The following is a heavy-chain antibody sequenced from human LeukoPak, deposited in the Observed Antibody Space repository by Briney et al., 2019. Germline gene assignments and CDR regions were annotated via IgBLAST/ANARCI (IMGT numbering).Heavy chain of an antibody. V-gene: IGHV4-34*01. D-gene: IGHD3-22*01. J-gene: IGHJ6*02. Sequence: SETLSLTCAVYGGSLSGYHWSWIRQPPGKGLEWIGGINYSGSTTNYNPSLKSRVTISVDTSKNQFSLKLSSVTAADTAVYYCATLRWTMIYGMDVWGQGTTVTVSS. CDR2: INYSGSTT. CDR3: ATLRWTMIYGMDV. CDR1: GGSLSGYH.